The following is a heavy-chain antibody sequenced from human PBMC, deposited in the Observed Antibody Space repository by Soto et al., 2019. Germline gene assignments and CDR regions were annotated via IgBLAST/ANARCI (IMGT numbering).Heavy chain of an antibody. CDR2: ICNSGTT. CDR3: ASGARYDFWSGYYVGIEVRYYYYGMDV. Sequence: SETLSLTCTVSGGSIRSYCWTWIRQPPGEGLEWIGCICNSGTTNYNPSLKSRVAISIDTQKNQFSLQLSSVTVADTAVYYCASGARYDFWSGYYVGIEVRYYYYGMDVWGQGTTVTVSS. V-gene: IGHV4-59*08. J-gene: IGHJ6*02. D-gene: IGHD3-3*01. CDR1: GGSIRSYC.